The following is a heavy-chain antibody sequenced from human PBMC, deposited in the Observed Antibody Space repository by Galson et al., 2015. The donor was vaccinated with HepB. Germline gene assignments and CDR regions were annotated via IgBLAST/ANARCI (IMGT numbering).Heavy chain of an antibody. CDR3: ARDQALWFGEPNDAFDI. D-gene: IGHD3-10*01. Sequence: SLRLSCAASGFTFSSYAMHWVRQAPGKGLEWVAVISYDGSNKYYADSVKGRFTISRDNSKNTLYLQMNSLRAEDTAVYYCARDQALWFGEPNDAFDIWGQGTMVTVSS. J-gene: IGHJ3*02. V-gene: IGHV3-30-3*01. CDR1: GFTFSSYA. CDR2: ISYDGSNK.